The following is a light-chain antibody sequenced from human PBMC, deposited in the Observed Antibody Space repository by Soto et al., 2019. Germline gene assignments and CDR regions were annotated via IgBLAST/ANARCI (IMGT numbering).Light chain of an antibody. CDR3: QQYNNWPGT. CDR1: QSVSSN. CDR2: GAS. V-gene: IGKV3-15*01. Sequence: EIVMTQSPATLSGSPGERATLSCRASQSVSSNLAWYQQKPGQAPRLLIYGASTRATGIPARFSGSGSGTEFTLPISSLQSEDFAVYYCQQYNNWPGTFGQGTKVEIK. J-gene: IGKJ1*01.